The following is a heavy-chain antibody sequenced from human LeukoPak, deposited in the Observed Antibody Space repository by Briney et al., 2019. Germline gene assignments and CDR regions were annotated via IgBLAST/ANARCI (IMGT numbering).Heavy chain of an antibody. CDR2: IIPILGIA. CDR3: AHCSSTSCSNWFDP. CDR1: GGTFGSYA. Sequence: ASVKVSCKASGGTFGSYAISWVRQAPGQGLEWMGRIIPILGIANYAQKFQGRVTITADKSTSTAYMELSSLRSEDTAVYYCAHCSSTSCSNWFDPWGQGTLVTVSS. J-gene: IGHJ5*02. V-gene: IGHV1-69*04. D-gene: IGHD2-2*01.